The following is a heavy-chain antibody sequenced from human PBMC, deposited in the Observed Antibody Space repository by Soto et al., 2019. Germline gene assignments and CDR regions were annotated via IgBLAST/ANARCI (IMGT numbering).Heavy chain of an antibody. CDR1: GYTFSTYA. CDR3: ARGKGMEENYYYYGMDV. Sequence: QVQVVQSGAEVKKPGASVKVSCKASGYTFSTYALHWVRQAPGQGLEWMGWINGGNGHTRYSQKFKDRVTISRDTPASTAYMELSGLRSEDPAVYYCARGKGMEENYYYYGMDVWGQGTTVTVSS. CDR2: INGGNGHT. J-gene: IGHJ6*02. V-gene: IGHV1-3*01. D-gene: IGHD1-1*01.